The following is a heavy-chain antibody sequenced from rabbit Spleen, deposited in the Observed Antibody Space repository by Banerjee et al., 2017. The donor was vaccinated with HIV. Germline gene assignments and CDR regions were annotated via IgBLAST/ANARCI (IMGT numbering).Heavy chain of an antibody. CDR2: IYAGSDTT. V-gene: IGHV1S40*01. CDR3: ARSPDSGIPSISMTRLDL. Sequence: QQLVESGGGLVKPGASLTLTCTASGFSFSSVYYMCWVRQAPGKGLEWIGCIYAGSDTTWYASWAKGRFTISTPSSTTVTLQMTSLTAADTATYFCARSPDSGIPSISMTRLDLWGPGTLVTVS. D-gene: IGHD1-1*01. CDR1: GFSFSSVYY. J-gene: IGHJ3*01.